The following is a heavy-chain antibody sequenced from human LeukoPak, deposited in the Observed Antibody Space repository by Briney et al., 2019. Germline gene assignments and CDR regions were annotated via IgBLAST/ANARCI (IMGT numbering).Heavy chain of an antibody. J-gene: IGHJ4*02. Sequence: PGGSLRLSCAASGFTFSSYAMNWVRQAPGKGLEWVSAISGSGGARYYADSVKGRFTISRDNSKTTLYLQMNSLRAEDTAVYYCVLVPRGYSYGFDYWGQGTLVTVSS. CDR2: ISGSGGAR. CDR3: VLVPRGYSYGFDY. CDR1: GFTFSSYA. V-gene: IGHV3-23*01. D-gene: IGHD5-18*01.